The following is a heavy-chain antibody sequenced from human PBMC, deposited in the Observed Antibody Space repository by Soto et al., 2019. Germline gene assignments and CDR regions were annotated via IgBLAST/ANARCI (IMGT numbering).Heavy chain of an antibody. J-gene: IGHJ4*02. Sequence: EVQLVESGGGLVKPGGSLRLSCAASGFTFNTYNMYWVRQAPGKGLEWVSSISSSSTYIYYADSVKGRFTISRDNAKNSLYLQMNSLRAEDTALYYCAREFRYYYGASGYSSIDYWGQGTLVTFSS. CDR1: GFTFNTYN. V-gene: IGHV3-21*06. CDR3: AREFRYYYGASGYSSIDY. CDR2: ISSSSTYI. D-gene: IGHD3-22*01.